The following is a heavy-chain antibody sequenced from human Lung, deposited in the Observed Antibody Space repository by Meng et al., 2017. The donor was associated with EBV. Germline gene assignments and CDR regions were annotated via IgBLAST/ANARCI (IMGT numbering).Heavy chain of an antibody. J-gene: IGHJ4*02. CDR2: ISWDGGSN. CDR3: AANIDATGRDPDY. Sequence: GESGAGVVVQGVCLGFSCASNGFPFDDYTMQWVRQPQGKGLEWISLISWDGGSNFYAESVEGRLTISRDNSKNNLYLNMSSLSAEDKAVYYCAANIDATGRDPDYWGQGTLVTVSS. CDR1: GFPFDDYT. D-gene: IGHD1-1*01. V-gene: IGHV3-43*01.